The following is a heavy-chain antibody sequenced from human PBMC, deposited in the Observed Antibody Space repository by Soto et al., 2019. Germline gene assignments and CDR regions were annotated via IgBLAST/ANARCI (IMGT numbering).Heavy chain of an antibody. D-gene: IGHD2-15*01. CDR3: ARGVGGRGLNWFDP. CDR1: GSSIIGYY. Sequence: QVQLQESGPGLVKPSETLSLTCTFSGSSIIGYYWTWIRQSPERGLEWIGYIHYSGSANYNPSLNSRLTMSVDRSKSQFSMKLASVTAADTAVYYCARGVGGRGLNWFDPWGQGTLVTVSS. CDR2: IHYSGSA. J-gene: IGHJ5*02. V-gene: IGHV4-59*12.